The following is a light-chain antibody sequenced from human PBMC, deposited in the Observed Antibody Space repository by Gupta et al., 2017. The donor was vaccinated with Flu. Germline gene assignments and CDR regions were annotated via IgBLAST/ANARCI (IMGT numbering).Light chain of an antibody. J-gene: IGLJ3*02. CDR1: SSNIGKNY. CDR2: ETI. V-gene: IGLV1-51*02. Sequence: QSVLTQPPSVSAAPGQKVTISCSGNSSNIGKNYVSWYQQLPATAAHLLVYETIKRTAGTPGRFAGSESGTSATPAITGLETGDDDDYYYGAVDSSITVVFGGGTKLTVL. CDR3: GAVDSSITVV.